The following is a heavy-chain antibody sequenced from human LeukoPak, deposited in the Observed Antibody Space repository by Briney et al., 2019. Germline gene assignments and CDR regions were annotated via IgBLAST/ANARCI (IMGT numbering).Heavy chain of an antibody. CDR1: GGSISSGDYY. CDR2: IYYSGST. V-gene: IGHV4-30-4*02. CDR3: ARELGYSGSYYGPSYYYYGMDV. J-gene: IGHJ6*02. D-gene: IGHD1-26*01. Sequence: SETLSLTCTVSGGSISSGDYYWSWIRQPPGKGLEWIGYIYYSGSTYYNPSLKSRVTISVDTSKNQFSLKLSSVTAADTAVYYCARELGYSGSYYGPSYYYYGMDVWGQGTTVTVSS.